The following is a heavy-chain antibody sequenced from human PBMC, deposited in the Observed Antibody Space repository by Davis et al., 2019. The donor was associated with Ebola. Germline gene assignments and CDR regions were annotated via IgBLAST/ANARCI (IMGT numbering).Heavy chain of an antibody. CDR3: ARSSIWWKYYYYGMDV. CDR1: GFTFSSYS. V-gene: IGHV3-48*01. J-gene: IGHJ6*04. Sequence: PGGSLRLSCAASGFTFSSYSMNWVRQAPGKGLEWVSYISSSSSTIYYADSVKGRFTISRDNAKNSLYLQMNSLRAEDTAVYYCARSSIWWKYYYYGMDVWGKGTTVTVSS. CDR2: ISSSSSTI. D-gene: IGHD6-13*01.